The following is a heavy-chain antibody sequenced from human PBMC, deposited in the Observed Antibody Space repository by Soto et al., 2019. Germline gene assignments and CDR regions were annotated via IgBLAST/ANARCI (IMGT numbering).Heavy chain of an antibody. CDR3: ARDISSPGDFDY. D-gene: IGHD6-13*01. CDR2: INPNSGGT. Sequence: AVKVSCKASGYTVTGYYMHCLRQAPGQGLEWMGWINPNSGGTNYAQKFQGRVTMTRDTSISTAYMELSRLRSDDTAVYYCARDISSPGDFDYWGQGTLVTVSS. J-gene: IGHJ4*02. CDR1: GYTVTGYY. V-gene: IGHV1-2*02.